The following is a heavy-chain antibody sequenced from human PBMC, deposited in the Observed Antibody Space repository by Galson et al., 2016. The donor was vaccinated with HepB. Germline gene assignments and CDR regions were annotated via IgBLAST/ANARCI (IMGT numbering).Heavy chain of an antibody. Sequence: SLRLSCAASGFTFSSYWMHWVRQAPGKGLVWVSRIKSDGRETTYADSVKGRFTITRDNAENTLYLQMNSLRADDTAVYYCASDRVFYGMDVWGQGTKVTVSS. CDR2: IKSDGRET. D-gene: IGHD2-8*01. V-gene: IGHV3-74*01. J-gene: IGHJ6*02. CDR1: GFTFSSYW. CDR3: ASDRVFYGMDV.